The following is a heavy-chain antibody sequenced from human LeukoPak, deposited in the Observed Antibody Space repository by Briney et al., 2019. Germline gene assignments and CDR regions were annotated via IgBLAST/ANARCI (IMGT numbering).Heavy chain of an antibody. CDR1: GGSVSDYY. CDR2: IYYTGST. Sequence: SETLSLTCTVSGGSVSDYYWSWIRQSPGKGLEWIGYIYYTGSTSYNPSLRSRVTMSADASKNQFSLKLSSVTAADTAVYYCASRKLGNDYWGQGTLVTVSS. J-gene: IGHJ4*02. CDR3: ASRKLGNDY. V-gene: IGHV4-59*02. D-gene: IGHD7-27*01.